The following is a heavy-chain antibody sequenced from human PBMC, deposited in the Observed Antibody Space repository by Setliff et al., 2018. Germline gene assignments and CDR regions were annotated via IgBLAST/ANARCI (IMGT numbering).Heavy chain of an antibody. V-gene: IGHV4-59*01. CDR2: IYYGGSA. D-gene: IGHD3-10*01. CDR3: ARGNMFDGSGRWFDY. J-gene: IGHJ4*02. CDR1: GDSMNGYY. Sequence: SETLSLTCSVSGDSMNGYYWSWIRQSPRKGLEWIGNIYYGGSANYNPSLKSRVTISVDMSKNQFSLRLNSLTAADTATYYCARGNMFDGSGRWFDYWGQGTLVTVSS.